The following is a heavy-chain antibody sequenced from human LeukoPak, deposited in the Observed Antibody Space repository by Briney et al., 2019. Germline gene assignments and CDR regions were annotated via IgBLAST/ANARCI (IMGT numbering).Heavy chain of an antibody. CDR1: GYTFTRYY. V-gene: IGHV1-46*01. J-gene: IGHJ6*02. D-gene: IGHD6-25*01. CDR3: ARDLSALGMDV. Sequence: GASVKVSCKASGYTFTRYYMYWARQAPGRWLEWMGIINPSGGSTSYAQKFQGRVTMTRDTSTSTVYMELSSLRSEDTAVYYRARDLSALGMDVWGQGTTVTVSS. CDR2: INPSGGST.